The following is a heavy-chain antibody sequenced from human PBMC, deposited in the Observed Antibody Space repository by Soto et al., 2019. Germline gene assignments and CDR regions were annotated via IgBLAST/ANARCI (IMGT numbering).Heavy chain of an antibody. J-gene: IGHJ4*02. Sequence: QVQLVQSGAEVKKPGASVKVSCKASGYTFTSYGVSWVRQAPGQGLEWMGWISAYNGNTKYAQKLQGRVTMTTATHTNTAYMDLRSLRSDDTAVYYCARDSPPVDYWGQGTLVTVSS. CDR3: ARDSPPVDY. CDR1: GYTFTSYG. V-gene: IGHV1-18*01. CDR2: ISAYNGNT.